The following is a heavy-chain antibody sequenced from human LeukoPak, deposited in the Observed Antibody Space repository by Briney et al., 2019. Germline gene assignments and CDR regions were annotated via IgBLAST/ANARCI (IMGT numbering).Heavy chain of an antibody. Sequence: GESLRLSCVASGLSFSTFGIIWVRQAPGKGLEWISAISGSAVISFYADSVKGRFTISRDNAKNSLYLQMNSLRAEDTAVYYCARDETLLWYSSGQSKFDYWGQGTLVTVSS. V-gene: IGHV3-23*01. CDR1: GLSFSTFG. CDR2: ISGSAVIS. CDR3: ARDETLLWYSSGQSKFDY. D-gene: IGHD6-19*01. J-gene: IGHJ4*02.